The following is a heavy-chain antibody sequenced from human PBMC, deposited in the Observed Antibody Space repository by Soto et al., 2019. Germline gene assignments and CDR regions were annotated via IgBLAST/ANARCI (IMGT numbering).Heavy chain of an antibody. V-gene: IGHV3-15*01. CDR2: LKSEAAGGTT. CDR1: GFAFSSAW. D-gene: IGHD3-22*01. Sequence: GSLRLSCAASGFAFSSAWMSWVRQAPGKGLEWVGRLKSEAAGGTTDYAAPVKGRFTISRDDSKNTLYLQMNSLKTDDTAVYYCSYDSSRGDYWGLGTLVTVSS. J-gene: IGHJ4*02. CDR3: SYDSSRGDY.